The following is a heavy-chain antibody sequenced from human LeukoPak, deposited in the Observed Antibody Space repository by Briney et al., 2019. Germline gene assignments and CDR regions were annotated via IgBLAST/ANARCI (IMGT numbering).Heavy chain of an antibody. CDR1: GFTVSSNY. D-gene: IGHD3-22*01. CDR2: IYSGGST. CDR3: VRDSDTSGHYGWFDP. Sequence: GSLRLSCAASGFTVSSNYMSWVRQAPGEGLEWVSVIYSGGSTYYADSVKGRFTISRDNSKNTLYLQMNSLRAEDTAVYYCVRDSDTSGHYGWFDPWGQGTLVTVSS. V-gene: IGHV3-53*01. J-gene: IGHJ5*02.